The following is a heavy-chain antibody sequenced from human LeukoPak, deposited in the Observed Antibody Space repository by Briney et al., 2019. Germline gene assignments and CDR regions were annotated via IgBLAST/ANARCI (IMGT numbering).Heavy chain of an antibody. CDR2: SSSSGSRT. CDR1: GLTFSSYA. D-gene: IGHD2-2*01. J-gene: IGHJ4*02. V-gene: IGHV3-23*01. CDR3: AKDNILPTAKTTLDY. Sequence: GGSLRLSCAASGLTFSSYAMTWVRQAPGKGLEWVSTSSSSGSRTYYADSVKGRFTISRDNSKNTLFLRMSSLRAEDTAVYYCAKDNILPTAKTTLDYWGQGTLVTVSS.